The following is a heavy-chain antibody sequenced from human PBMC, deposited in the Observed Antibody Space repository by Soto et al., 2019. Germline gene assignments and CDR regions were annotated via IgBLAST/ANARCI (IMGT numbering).Heavy chain of an antibody. CDR2: ISGSGART. CDR3: ASRRSSGWLLPFDY. J-gene: IGHJ4*02. Sequence: EVQLLESGGGLVQPGGSLRLSCAASGFTFSSYAMSWVRQAPGKGLEWVSGISGSGARTYYADSVKGRFTISRDNSKNTLYLQMDSLRARDTALFYCASRRSSGWLLPFDYWGQGTLVTVSS. CDR1: GFTFSSYA. D-gene: IGHD6-19*01. V-gene: IGHV3-23*01.